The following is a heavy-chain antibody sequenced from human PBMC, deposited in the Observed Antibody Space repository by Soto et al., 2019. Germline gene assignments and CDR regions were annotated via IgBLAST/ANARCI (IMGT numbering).Heavy chain of an antibody. J-gene: IGHJ6*02. D-gene: IGHD2-2*01. CDR2: ISAYNGNT. CDR3: ARDIVVVPASQWDYYYGMDV. Sequence: ASVKVSCKASGYTFTSYGISWVRQAPGQGLEWMGWISAYNGNTNYAQKLQGRVTMTTDTSTSTAYMELRSLRSDDTAVYYCARDIVVVPASQWDYYYGMDVWGQGTTVTVSS. V-gene: IGHV1-18*01. CDR1: GYTFTSYG.